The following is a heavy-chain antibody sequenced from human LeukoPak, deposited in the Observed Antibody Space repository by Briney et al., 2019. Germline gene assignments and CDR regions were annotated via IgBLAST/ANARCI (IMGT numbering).Heavy chain of an antibody. CDR2: INHSGST. CDR1: GGSFRGYY. D-gene: IGHD2-15*01. J-gene: IGHJ4*02. V-gene: IGHV4-34*01. CDR3: ASLLCSGGSCSTHFDY. Sequence: SETLSLTCAVYGGSFRGYYWSWIRQPPGKGLEWIGEINHSGSTNYNPSLKSRVTISVDTSKNQFSLKLSSVTAADTAVYYCASLLCSGGSCSTHFDYWGQGTLVTVSS.